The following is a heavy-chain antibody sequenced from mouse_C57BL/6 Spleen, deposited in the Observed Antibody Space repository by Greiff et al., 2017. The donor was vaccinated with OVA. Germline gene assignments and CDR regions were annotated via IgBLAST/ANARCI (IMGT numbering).Heavy chain of an antibody. CDR2: IWPGGGT. V-gene: IGHV2-9-1*01. Sequence: VQLQQSGPGLVAPSQCLSISCTVSGFSLTSYAISWVRQPPGQGLEWLGVIWPGGGTTNNSAQNSSLSISKENSMSLVFLKMNSLQTDDTARDYCARGAMDDWGQGTSVTVSS. CDR1: GFSLTSYA. J-gene: IGHJ4*01. CDR3: ARGAMDD.